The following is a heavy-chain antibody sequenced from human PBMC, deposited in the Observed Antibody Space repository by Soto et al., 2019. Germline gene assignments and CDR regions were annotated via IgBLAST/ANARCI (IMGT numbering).Heavy chain of an antibody. CDR2: IYDSGDA. D-gene: IGHD3-3*01. CDR1: GGSISSYF. J-gene: IGHJ3*02. CDR3: VSSRTAVFGDALDI. Sequence: SETLSLTCSVLGGSISSYFKNWIRQAPGKGLEWIGCIYDSGDANYNPSLKSRVTLALDTSKNQFSLKLTSVTAADTAVYYCVSSRTAVFGDALDIWALGTMVTVSS. V-gene: IGHV4-59*03.